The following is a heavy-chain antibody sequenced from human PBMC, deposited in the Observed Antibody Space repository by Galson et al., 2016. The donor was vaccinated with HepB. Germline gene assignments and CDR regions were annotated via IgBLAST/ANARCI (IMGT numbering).Heavy chain of an antibody. CDR3: AGGRDSANRYLDH. V-gene: IGHV1-46*01. J-gene: IGHJ4*02. CDR2: INSNGGST. CDR1: GYTFTSYY. Sequence: SVKVSCKASGYTFTSYYLHWVRQAPGQGLEWMGIINSNGGSTAYAHQFQGRLTMTRETSTSTVYMQFSSRTSEDTAIYYCAGGRDSANRYLDHWGQGTLVTVSS. D-gene: IGHD1-14*01.